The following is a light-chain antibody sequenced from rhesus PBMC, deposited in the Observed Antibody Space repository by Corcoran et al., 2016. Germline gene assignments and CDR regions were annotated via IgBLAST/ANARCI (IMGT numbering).Light chain of an antibody. CDR3: QETSNFWT. CDR1: QSVSSN. CDR2: GAS. J-gene: IGKJ1*01. Sequence: EIVMTQSPATLSLSPGETATISCRTSQSVSSNLAWYQQKPGPTPRLLIHGASSRDTGIPHKFSGSGSGTDFTLTISSLEPEDFAVYYCQETSNFWTFGQGTKVEIK. V-gene: IGKV3-31*02.